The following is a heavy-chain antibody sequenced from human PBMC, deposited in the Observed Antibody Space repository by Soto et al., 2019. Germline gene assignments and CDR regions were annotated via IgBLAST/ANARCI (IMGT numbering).Heavy chain of an antibody. D-gene: IGHD4-4*01. CDR3: ARATGDSNYDYYYYGMDV. CDR2: IWYDGSNK. Sequence: GGSLRLSCAASGFTFSSYGMHWVRQAPGKGLEWVAVIWYDGSNKYYADSVKGRFTISRDNSKNTLYLQMNSLRAEDTAVYYCARATGDSNYDYYYYGMDVWGQGATVTVSS. CDR1: GFTFSSYG. J-gene: IGHJ6*02. V-gene: IGHV3-33*01.